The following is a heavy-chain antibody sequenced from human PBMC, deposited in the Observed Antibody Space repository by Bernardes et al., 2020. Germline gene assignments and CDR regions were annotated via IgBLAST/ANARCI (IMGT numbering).Heavy chain of an antibody. D-gene: IGHD1-1*01. CDR3: ARHPELGAAERRGAFDI. CDR2: IYSSEYT. CDR1: GGSISNYY. J-gene: IGHJ3*02. V-gene: IGHV4-59*08. Sequence: SETLSLTCAVSGGSISNYYWSWIRQPPGKGLEWIGYIYSSEYTNYNPSLKSRVTISIDTSKNQFSLKLSSVTAADTAVYYCARHPELGAAERRGAFDIWGQGTMVTVSS.